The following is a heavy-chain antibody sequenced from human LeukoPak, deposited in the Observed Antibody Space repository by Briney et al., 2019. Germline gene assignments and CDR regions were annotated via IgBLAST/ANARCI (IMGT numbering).Heavy chain of an antibody. CDR3: VRVAKERVGGVYYFDY. CDR2: IGTAGDT. J-gene: IGHJ4*02. Sequence: QPGGSLRLSCAASGFTFSDYDMHWVRQATGKGLEWVSAIGTAGDTYYTGSVKGRFTIPRENAKNSLYLQMNSLRAGDTAVYYRVRVAKERVGGVYYFDYWGQGTPVTVSS. CDR1: GFTFSDYD. D-gene: IGHD1-1*01. V-gene: IGHV3-13*01.